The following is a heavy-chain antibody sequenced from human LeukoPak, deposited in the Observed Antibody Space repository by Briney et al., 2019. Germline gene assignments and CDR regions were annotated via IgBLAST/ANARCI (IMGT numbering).Heavy chain of an antibody. CDR1: GFAFNFYA. D-gene: IGHD3-22*01. V-gene: IGHV3-23*01. CDR3: ARVKTDYFDY. CDR2: INASGGNT. J-gene: IGHJ4*02. Sequence: GGSLRLSCAASGFAFNFYAMTWVRQAPGKGLQWVSTINASGGNTYYADSVRGRFTISRDNSKDTLYLQLNSLRAEDTAVYYCARVKTDYFDYWGQGTLVTVSS.